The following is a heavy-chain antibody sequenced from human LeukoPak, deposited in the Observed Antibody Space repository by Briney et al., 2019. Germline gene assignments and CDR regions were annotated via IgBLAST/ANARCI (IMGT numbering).Heavy chain of an antibody. Sequence: SVKVSCKASGGAFSSYAISWVRQAPGQGLEWMGGIIPIFGTANYAQKFQGRVTITADESTSTAYMELSSLRSEDTAVYYCATSPPRGIVGATLFDYWGQGTLVTVSS. J-gene: IGHJ4*02. D-gene: IGHD1-26*01. CDR3: ATSPPRGIVGATLFDY. CDR1: GGAFSSYA. CDR2: IIPIFGTA. V-gene: IGHV1-69*13.